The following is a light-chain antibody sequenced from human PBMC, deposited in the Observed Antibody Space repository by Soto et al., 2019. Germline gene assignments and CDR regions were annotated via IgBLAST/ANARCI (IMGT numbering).Light chain of an antibody. Sequence: EVVMTQSPATLSVSPGEITTLSFRASQSVSINLAWYQQKPGQAPRLLIYRASTRANGFPARFSGGGSETEFTLTISSLQSEDFAFYYCHQYHNWPWTFGQGTKVE. CDR1: QSVSIN. J-gene: IGKJ1*01. CDR3: HQYHNWPWT. CDR2: RAS. V-gene: IGKV3-15*01.